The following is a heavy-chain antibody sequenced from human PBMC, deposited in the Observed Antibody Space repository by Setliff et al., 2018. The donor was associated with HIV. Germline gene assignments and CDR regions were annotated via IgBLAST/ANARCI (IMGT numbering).Heavy chain of an antibody. CDR2: IYYSGST. CDR1: GISINGYY. J-gene: IGHJ4*02. Sequence: SETLSLTCSVSGISINGYYWSWIRQPPGKGLEWIGYIYYSGSTNYNPSLKSRVTISVDTSKNQFSLKLSSVTAADTAVYYCARHKSQPYYFDYWGQGTLVTVSS. V-gene: IGHV4-59*08. CDR3: ARHKSQPYYFDY.